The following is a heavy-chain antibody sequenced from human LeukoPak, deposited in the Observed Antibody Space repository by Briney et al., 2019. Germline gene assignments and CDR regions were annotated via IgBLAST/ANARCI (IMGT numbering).Heavy chain of an antibody. CDR2: IYPGDSDT. D-gene: IGHD6-19*01. J-gene: IGHJ4*02. Sequence: GESLKISCKGSGYSFTSYWIGWVRQMPGKGLEWMGIIYPGDSDTGYSPSFQGQVTISADKSISTAYLQWSSLKASDTAMYYCARLITYSSGWYYFDYWGQGTLVTVSS. CDR3: ARLITYSSGWYYFDY. CDR1: GYSFTSYW. V-gene: IGHV5-51*01.